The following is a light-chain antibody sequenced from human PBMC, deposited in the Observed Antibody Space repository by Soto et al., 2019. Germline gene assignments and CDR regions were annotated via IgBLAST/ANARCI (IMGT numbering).Light chain of an antibody. CDR2: WAS. CDR3: QQYYSSPQT. CDR1: QSVLYSSKNKNY. Sequence: DIVMTQSPDSLAVSLGERATINCESSQSVLYSSKNKNYLAWYQQKPGQPPQLLTYWASTRESGVPDRFSGSGSGTDFTLTISSLQAEDVAVYYCQQYYSSPQTFGQGTKVEIK. J-gene: IGKJ1*01. V-gene: IGKV4-1*01.